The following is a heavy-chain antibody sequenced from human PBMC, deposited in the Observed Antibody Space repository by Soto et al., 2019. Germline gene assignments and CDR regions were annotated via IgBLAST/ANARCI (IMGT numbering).Heavy chain of an antibody. CDR1: GGSISSSSYY. CDR2: IYYSGST. Sequence: SETLSLTCTVSGGSISSSSYYWSWIRQPPGKGLEWIGYIYYSGSTNYNPSLKSRVTISVDTSKNQFSLKLSSVTAADTAVYYCARQLEEGFDPWGQGTLVTVSS. V-gene: IGHV4-61*01. D-gene: IGHD3-10*01. J-gene: IGHJ5*02. CDR3: ARQLEEGFDP.